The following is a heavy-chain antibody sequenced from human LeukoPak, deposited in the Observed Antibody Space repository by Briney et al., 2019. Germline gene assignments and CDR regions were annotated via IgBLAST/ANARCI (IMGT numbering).Heavy chain of an antibody. Sequence: GGSVRLSCAASRFTFCSFEMKWHPQAPGKGLVGGSYIRSSGSTLDYADSVKVRFTIYRDKATNSMYLQMNRLRAEDTDDYYCARAGRYYGSGELRYWGQGTLVTVSS. CDR3: ARAGRYYGSGELRY. CDR2: IRSSGSTL. J-gene: IGHJ4*02. CDR1: RFTFCSFE. D-gene: IGHD3-10*01. V-gene: IGHV3-48*03.